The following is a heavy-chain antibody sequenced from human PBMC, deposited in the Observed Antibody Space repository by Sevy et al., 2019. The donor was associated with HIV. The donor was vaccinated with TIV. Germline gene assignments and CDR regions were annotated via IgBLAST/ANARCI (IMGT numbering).Heavy chain of an antibody. CDR1: GYTFTAYY. Sequence: ASVKVSCKASGYTFTAYYLHWVRQAPGQGLEWMGWINPNSDGTNYAQKFQDRVTMTTDTSLTTAYMELHRLTSDDTAVYYCARDYDFWCGSTHLLYWGQGTLLTVSS. V-gene: IGHV1-2*02. CDR2: INPNSDGT. J-gene: IGHJ4*02. D-gene: IGHD3-3*01. CDR3: ARDYDFWCGSTHLLY.